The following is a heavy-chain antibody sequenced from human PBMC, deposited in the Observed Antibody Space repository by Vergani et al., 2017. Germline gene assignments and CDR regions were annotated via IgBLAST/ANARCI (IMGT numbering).Heavy chain of an antibody. CDR2: IYWNDDV. D-gene: IGHD6-13*01. CDR1: VFSLTTPGVG. J-gene: IGHJ4*02. CDR3: AREGGKAAGYLDL. V-gene: IGHV2-5*01. Sequence: QITLKESSPTLVKPTQTLTLTCTLSVFSLTTPGVGVAWIRQPPGKALEWLAIIYWNDDVRYRPSLNNRLTITKDTAKNQVVLTMTKMDPVDTGTYYCAREGGKAAGYLDLWLPGSLVTVSP.